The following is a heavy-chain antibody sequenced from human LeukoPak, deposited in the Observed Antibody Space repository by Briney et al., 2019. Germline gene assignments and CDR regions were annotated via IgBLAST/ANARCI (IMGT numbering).Heavy chain of an antibody. D-gene: IGHD3-10*01. CDR2: ISSSSSYI. J-gene: IGHJ4*02. CDR3: ARDSYGSGISGNFDY. Sequence: GGSLRLSCAASGFTFSSYSMNCVRQAPGKGLEWVSSISSSSSYIYYADSVKGRFTISRDNAKNSLYLQMNSLRAEDTAVYYYARDSYGSGISGNFDYWGQGTLVTVSS. V-gene: IGHV3-21*01. CDR1: GFTFSSYS.